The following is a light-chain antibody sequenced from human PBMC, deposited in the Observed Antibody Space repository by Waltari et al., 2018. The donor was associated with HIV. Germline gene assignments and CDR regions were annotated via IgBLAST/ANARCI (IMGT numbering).Light chain of an antibody. CDR1: QSITTS. CDR2: QAS. Sequence: DIQMTQSPSTLSTSGGDRVSITCRASQSITTSLAWYQQKPGKAPKLLVYQASTLESGVPSRFGGSGSGTEFTLTISSLQPDDFATYYCHQYGRSRTFGQGTKVDVK. V-gene: IGKV1-5*03. J-gene: IGKJ1*01. CDR3: HQYGRSRT.